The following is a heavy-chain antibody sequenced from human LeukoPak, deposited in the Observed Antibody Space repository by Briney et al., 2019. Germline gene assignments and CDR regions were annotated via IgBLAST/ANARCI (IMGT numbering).Heavy chain of an antibody. CDR1: GGSFSGYY. CDR3: ARDFSYGDSNY. Sequence: SETLSLTCAVYGGSFSGYYWSWIRQPPGKGLEWIGEINHSGSTNYNPSLKSRVTISVDTSKNQFSLKLSSVTAADTAVYYRARDFSYGDSNYWGQGTLVTVSS. J-gene: IGHJ4*02. V-gene: IGHV4-34*01. D-gene: IGHD4-17*01. CDR2: INHSGST.